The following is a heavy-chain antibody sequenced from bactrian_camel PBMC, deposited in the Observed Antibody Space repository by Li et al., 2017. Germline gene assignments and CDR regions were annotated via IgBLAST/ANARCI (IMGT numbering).Heavy chain of an antibody. Sequence: VQLVESGGDLVQPGGSLRLSCRFTTGYSAVTLCMGWFRQAPGKEREGVAAINRRGTTNYADSVLGRFTISKVNAEKTLYLQMNNLKPEDTATYYCAALYTGISGCYSTTLVPASFEHWGQGTQVTVS. CDR2: INRRGTT. V-gene: IGHV3S53*01. J-gene: IGHJ4*01. D-gene: IGHD2*01. CDR3: AALYTGISGCYSTTLVPASFEH. CDR1: GYSAVTLC.